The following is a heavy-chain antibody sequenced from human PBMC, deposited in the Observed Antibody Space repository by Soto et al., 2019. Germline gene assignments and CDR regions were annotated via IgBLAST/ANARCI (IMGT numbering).Heavy chain of an antibody. CDR3: ARDWARTTDAFDI. D-gene: IGHD1-7*01. Sequence: QVQLQESGPGLVKPSQTLSLTCTVSGGSISSGGYYWSWIRQHPGKGLGWIGYIYYSGSTYYNPSLKSRVTISVDTSKNQFSLKLSSVTAADTAVYYCARDWARTTDAFDIWGQGTMVTVSS. CDR2: IYYSGST. CDR1: GGSISSGGYY. V-gene: IGHV4-31*03. J-gene: IGHJ3*02.